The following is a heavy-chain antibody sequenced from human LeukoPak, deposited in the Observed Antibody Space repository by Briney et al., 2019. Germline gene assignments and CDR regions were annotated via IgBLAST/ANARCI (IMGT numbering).Heavy chain of an antibody. CDR3: RLGTTRGEYFQH. D-gene: IGHD1-26*01. CDR2: IYSGGGT. CDR1: GLTVSSNC. Sequence: GGSLRLSCAASGLTVSSNCMSWVRQAPGKGLEWVSVIYSGGGTYYADSVKGRFTISRDNSKNTLYLQMNSLRRDDTAVYYCRLGTTRGEYFQHWGQGTLVTVSA. J-gene: IGHJ1*01. V-gene: IGHV3-66*01.